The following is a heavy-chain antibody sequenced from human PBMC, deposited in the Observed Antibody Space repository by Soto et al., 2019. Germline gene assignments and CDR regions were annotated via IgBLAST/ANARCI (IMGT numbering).Heavy chain of an antibody. V-gene: IGHV4-30-2*01. CDR2: IYHSGST. CDR3: AGIRIAAAGGGLDV. D-gene: IGHD6-13*01. CDR1: GGSINSGDYA. J-gene: IGHJ6*02. Sequence: QLQLQESGSGLVKPSQTLSLTCGVSGGSINSGDYAWSWIRQPPGKGLEWMGYIYHSGSTYYNPSLKSRVTILIDRSKNLLSLKLSSVTAADTAVYYCAGIRIAAAGGGLDVWGQGTTVTVSS.